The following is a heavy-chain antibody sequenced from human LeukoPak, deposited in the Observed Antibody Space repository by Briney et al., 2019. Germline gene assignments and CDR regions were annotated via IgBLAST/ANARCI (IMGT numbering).Heavy chain of an antibody. Sequence: GGSLRLSCAASGFTFRSYHMTWVRQAPGKGPEWVSSISDSSGDIYYADSVKGRFTISRDNAKNSLYLQVNSLRAEDTAVYYCAGDRSTGTFRAGDYYYYYTDVWGKGTTVTVSS. CDR2: ISDSSGDI. D-gene: IGHD1-7*01. CDR3: AGDRSTGTFRAGDYYYYYTDV. CDR1: GFTFRSYH. J-gene: IGHJ6*03. V-gene: IGHV3-21*01.